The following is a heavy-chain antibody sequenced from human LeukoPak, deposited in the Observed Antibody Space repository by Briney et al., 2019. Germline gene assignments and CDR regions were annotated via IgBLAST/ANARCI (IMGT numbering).Heavy chain of an antibody. D-gene: IGHD1-26*01. CDR2: VSYDGSNK. V-gene: IGHV3-30-3*01. J-gene: IGHJ4*02. CDR3: ARYSAVGANPYYFDY. CDR1: GFTFSSYA. Sequence: GGSLRLSCAASGFTFSSYAMHWVRQAPGKGLEWVAVVSYDGSNKYYADSVKGRFTISRDNSKNTLYLQMNSLRAEDTAVYYCARYSAVGANPYYFDYWGQGTLVTVSS.